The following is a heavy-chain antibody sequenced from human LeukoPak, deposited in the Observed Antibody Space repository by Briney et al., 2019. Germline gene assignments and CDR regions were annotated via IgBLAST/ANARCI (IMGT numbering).Heavy chain of an antibody. Sequence: SVKVSCKASGGTFSSYAISWVRQAPGQGLEWMGGIIPIFGTANYAQKFQGRVTMTRDTSTSTVYMELSSLRSEDTAVYYCAMGITMGFDYWGQGTLVTVSS. V-gene: IGHV1-69*05. J-gene: IGHJ4*02. CDR1: GGTFSSYA. D-gene: IGHD3-10*01. CDR3: AMGITMGFDY. CDR2: IIPIFGTA.